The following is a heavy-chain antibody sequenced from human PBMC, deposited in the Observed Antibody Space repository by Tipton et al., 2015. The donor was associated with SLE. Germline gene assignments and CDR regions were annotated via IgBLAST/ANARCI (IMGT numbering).Heavy chain of an antibody. CDR2: IWYDGSNK. CDR1: GFTFSNYG. D-gene: IGHD2-21*02. V-gene: IGHV3-33*08. J-gene: IGHJ3*02. Sequence: SLRLSCAASGFTFSNYGMHWVRQAPGKGLEWVAVIWYDGSNKYYADSVKGRLTISRDNSKNTLYLQMNSLRAEGTAVYYCARGSVTVPRSAFDIWGQGTMVTVSS. CDR3: ARGSVTVPRSAFDI.